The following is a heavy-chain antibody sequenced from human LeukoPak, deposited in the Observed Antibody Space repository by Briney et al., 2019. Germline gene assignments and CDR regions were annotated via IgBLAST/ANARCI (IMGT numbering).Heavy chain of an antibody. V-gene: IGHV4-59*08. Sequence: SSETLSLTCTVSGGSISSYYWSWIRQPPGKGLEWIGYIYYSGSTNYNPSLKSRVTISVDTSKNQFSLKLSSVTAADTAVYYCARHFDSIDSSGYFFDYLGQGTLVTVSS. D-gene: IGHD3-22*01. CDR1: GGSISSYY. CDR2: IYYSGST. CDR3: ARHFDSIDSSGYFFDY. J-gene: IGHJ4*02.